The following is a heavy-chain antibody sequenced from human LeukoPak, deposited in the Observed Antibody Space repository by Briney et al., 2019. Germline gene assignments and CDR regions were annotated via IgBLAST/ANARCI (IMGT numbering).Heavy chain of an antibody. CDR1: GGSISSRSYS. V-gene: IGHV4-39*07. CDR2: MYYTGNT. CDR3: AKGYTNGVNQEVWLDP. D-gene: IGHD2-8*01. Sequence: PSETLSLTCTVSGGSISSRSYSWGWIRQPPGKGLEWIGSMYYTGNTDYNPSLKSRFTMSVDTSKNQFSLKLSSVTAADTAVYFCAKGYTNGVNQEVWLDPWGQGTLVTVSS. J-gene: IGHJ5*02.